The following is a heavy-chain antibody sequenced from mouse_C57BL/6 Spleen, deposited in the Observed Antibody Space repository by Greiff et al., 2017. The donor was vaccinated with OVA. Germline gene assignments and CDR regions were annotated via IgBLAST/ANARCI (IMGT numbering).Heavy chain of an antibody. CDR1: GFTFSDYG. D-gene: IGHD6-1*01. CDR3: ARDKFPLAMDD. V-gene: IGHV5-17*01. CDR2: ISSGSSTI. J-gene: IGHJ4*01. Sequence: EVKLVESGGGLVKPGGSLKLSCAASGFTFSDYGMHWVRQAPEKGLEWVAYISSGSSTIYYADTVKGRFTISRDNAKNTLFLQMTSLRSEDTAMYYCARDKFPLAMDDWGQGTSVTVSS.